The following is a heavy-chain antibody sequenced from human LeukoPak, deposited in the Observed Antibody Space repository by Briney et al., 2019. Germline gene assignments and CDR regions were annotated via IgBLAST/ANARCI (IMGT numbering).Heavy chain of an antibody. V-gene: IGHV3-53*01. J-gene: IGHJ4*02. CDR1: GFTVSSNY. CDR3: AKPGYGPGSFNYPYFDY. D-gene: IGHD3-10*01. Sequence: PGGSLRLSCAASGFTVSSNYMSWVRQAPGKGLEWVSVIYSGGSTNYADSVKGRFTISRDNSKNTLYLQMNSLRAEDTALYYCAKPGYGPGSFNYPYFDYWGQGALVTVSS. CDR2: IYSGGST.